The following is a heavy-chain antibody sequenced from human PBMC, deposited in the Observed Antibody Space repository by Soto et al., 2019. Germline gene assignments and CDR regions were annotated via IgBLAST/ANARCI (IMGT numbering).Heavy chain of an antibody. CDR3: ASDIVVVVAATPADYYYYGMDV. CDR2: IIPIFGTA. J-gene: IGHJ6*02. V-gene: IGHV1-69*01. CDR1: GGTFSSYA. D-gene: IGHD2-15*01. Sequence: QVQLVQSGAEVKKPGSSVKVSCKASGGTFSSYAISWVRQAPGQGLEWMGGIIPIFGTANYAQKFQGRVRITADESTSTAYMELSSLRSEDTAVYYCASDIVVVVAATPADYYYYGMDVWGQGTTVTVSS.